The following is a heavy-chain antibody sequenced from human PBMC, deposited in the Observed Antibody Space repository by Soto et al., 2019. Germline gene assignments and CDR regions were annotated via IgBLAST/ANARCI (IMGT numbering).Heavy chain of an antibody. Sequence: QVQLVQSGAEVKKPGSSVKVSCKASGGTFSSYAISWVRQAPGQGLEWMGEIIPIFGTANYAQKFQGRVTITADESTSTAYMELSSLRSEDTAVYYCARGRAVTIFGVVQYNWFDPWGQGTLVTVSS. V-gene: IGHV1-69*01. J-gene: IGHJ5*02. D-gene: IGHD3-3*01. CDR3: ARGRAVTIFGVVQYNWFDP. CDR2: IIPIFGTA. CDR1: GGTFSSYA.